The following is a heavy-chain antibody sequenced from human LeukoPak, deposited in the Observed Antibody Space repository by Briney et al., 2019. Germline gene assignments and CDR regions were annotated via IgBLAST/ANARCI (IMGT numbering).Heavy chain of an antibody. CDR2: TSSSSSYI. CDR1: GFTFSSYS. V-gene: IGHV3-21*01. J-gene: IGHJ6*03. Sequence: GGSLRLSCAASGFTFSSYSMNWVRQAPGKGLEWVSSTSSSSSYIYYADSVKGRFTISRDNAKNSLYLQMNSLRAEDTAVYYCARDAGGYYYMDVWGKGTTVTVSS. CDR3: ARDAGGYYYMDV. D-gene: IGHD3-10*01.